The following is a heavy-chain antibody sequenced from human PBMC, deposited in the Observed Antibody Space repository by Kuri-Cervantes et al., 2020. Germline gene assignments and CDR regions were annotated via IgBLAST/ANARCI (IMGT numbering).Heavy chain of an antibody. Sequence: GGSLRLSCAASGFTFSSYSMNWVRQAPGKGLEWVSSISSSSYIYYADSVKGRFTISRDNSKNTLYLQMNSLRAEDTAVYYCARDATGGLDYWGQGTLVTVSS. CDR3: ARDATGGLDY. V-gene: IGHV3-21*01. J-gene: IGHJ4*02. D-gene: IGHD7-27*01. CDR2: ISSSSYI. CDR1: GFTFSSYS.